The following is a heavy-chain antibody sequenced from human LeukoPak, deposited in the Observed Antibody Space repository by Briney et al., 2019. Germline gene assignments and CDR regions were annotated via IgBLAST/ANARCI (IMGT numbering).Heavy chain of an antibody. Sequence: ASVRVSCKASGYTFTGYYMHWVRQAPGQGLEWMGWINPNSGGTNYAQKFQGRVTMTRDTSISTAYMELSRLRSDDTAVYYCARDPNSIHPSYYYYYGMDVWGQGTTVTVSS. J-gene: IGHJ6*02. CDR2: INPNSGGT. D-gene: IGHD4-11*01. CDR3: ARDPNSIHPSYYYYYGMDV. CDR1: GYTFTGYY. V-gene: IGHV1-2*02.